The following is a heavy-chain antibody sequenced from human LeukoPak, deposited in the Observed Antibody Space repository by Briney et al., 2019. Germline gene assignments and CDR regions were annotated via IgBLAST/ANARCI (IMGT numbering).Heavy chain of an antibody. V-gene: IGHV1-18*01. CDR2: ISTYNGDT. CDR1: GYTFTSYG. Sequence: GPSVTVSCKASGYTFTSYGISWVRQAPGQGLEWMGWISTYNGDTNYAQKLQGRVTMTTDTSTSTAYMELRSLRSDDTAVYYCARIFDSSGSYLGDWGQGTLVTVCS. J-gene: IGHJ4*02. CDR3: ARIFDSSGSYLGD. D-gene: IGHD3-22*01.